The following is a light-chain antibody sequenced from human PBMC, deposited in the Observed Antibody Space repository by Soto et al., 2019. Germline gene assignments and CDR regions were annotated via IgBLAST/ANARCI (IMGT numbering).Light chain of an antibody. Sequence: QSALTQPASVSGSPGQSITISCTGTNSDVGGYDYVSWYQQHPDKAPKFMIYEVTNRPSGVSHRFSGSKSGNTASLTISGLQAEDDADYYCCSYTTTSTYVFGTGTKVTVL. CDR3: CSYTTTSTYV. J-gene: IGLJ1*01. V-gene: IGLV2-14*01. CDR2: EVT. CDR1: NSDVGGYDY.